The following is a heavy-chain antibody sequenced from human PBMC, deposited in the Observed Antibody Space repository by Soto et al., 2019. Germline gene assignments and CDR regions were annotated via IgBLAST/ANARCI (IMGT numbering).Heavy chain of an antibody. J-gene: IGHJ5*02. V-gene: IGHV1-18*01. D-gene: IGHD3-10*01. CDR3: ARDWITMVRGGWFDP. Sequence: GASVKVSCKASGYTFTSYGISWVRQAPGQGLEWMGWISAYNGNTNYAQKLQGRVTMTTDTSTSTAYMELRSLRSDDTAVYYCARDWITMVRGGWFDPWGQGTLVTVSS. CDR2: ISAYNGNT. CDR1: GYTFTSYG.